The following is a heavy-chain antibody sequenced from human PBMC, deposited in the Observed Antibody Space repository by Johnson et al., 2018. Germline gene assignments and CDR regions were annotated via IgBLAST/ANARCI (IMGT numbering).Heavy chain of an antibody. Sequence: VQLQESGGGLVQPGRSLRLSCTASGFTFGDYAMSWFRQAPGKGLEWVGFIRSKAYGGTTEYAASVKGRFTISRDDSKSIAYLQKNSLKTEDTAVYYCTRELLKTHDAFDIWGQGTMVTVSS. D-gene: IGHD2/OR15-2a*01. J-gene: IGHJ3*02. CDR1: GFTFGDYA. CDR3: TRELLKTHDAFDI. CDR2: IRSKAYGGTT. V-gene: IGHV3-49*03.